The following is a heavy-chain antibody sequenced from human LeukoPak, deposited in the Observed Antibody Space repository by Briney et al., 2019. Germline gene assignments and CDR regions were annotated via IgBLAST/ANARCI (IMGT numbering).Heavy chain of an antibody. CDR1: RFTFSNDA. CDR2: LSGTGDKT. D-gene: IGHD1-26*01. CDR3: ARASRYSGTPWGVFDI. V-gene: IGHV3-23*01. J-gene: IGHJ3*02. Sequence: GGSLRLSCAASRFTFSNDAMNWVRQAPGKGLEWVSSLSGTGDKTYYADSVKGRFTVSRDNAKSTLYLQMNNLGADDMAIYYCARASRYSGTPWGVFDIWGQGTMVTVSS.